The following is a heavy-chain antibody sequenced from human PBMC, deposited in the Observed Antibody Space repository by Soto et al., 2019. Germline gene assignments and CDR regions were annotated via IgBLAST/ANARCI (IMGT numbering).Heavy chain of an antibody. CDR2: INHSGST. J-gene: IGHJ4*02. CDR1: GGSFSGYY. V-gene: IGHV4-34*01. Sequence: SETLSLSCGVYGGSFSGYYWSWIRQPPGKGLEWIGEINHSGSTNYDPSLKSRVTISVDTSKNQFSLKLSSVTAADTAVYYCASRTVGATPFDYWGQGTLVTVSS. D-gene: IGHD1-26*01. CDR3: ASRTVGATPFDY.